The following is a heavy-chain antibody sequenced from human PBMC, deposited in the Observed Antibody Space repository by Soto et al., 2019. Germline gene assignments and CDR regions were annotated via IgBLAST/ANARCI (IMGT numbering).Heavy chain of an antibody. V-gene: IGHV1-18*01. CDR2: ISAYNGNT. CDR1: GYTFTSYG. CDR3: ARDRLPVTMVRGEGFDP. Sequence: QVQLVQSGAEVKKPGASVKVSCKASGYTFTSYGISWVRQAPGQGLEWMGWISAYNGNTNYAQKLQGRVTMTTDTSTITAYMELRSLRSDDTAVYYCARDRLPVTMVRGEGFDPWGQGTLVTVSS. D-gene: IGHD3-10*01. J-gene: IGHJ5*02.